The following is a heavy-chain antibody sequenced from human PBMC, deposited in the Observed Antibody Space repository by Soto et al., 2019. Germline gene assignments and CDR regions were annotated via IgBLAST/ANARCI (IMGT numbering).Heavy chain of an antibody. CDR1: GGSVSSGSYY. CDR2: IYYSGST. V-gene: IGHV4-61*01. J-gene: IGHJ4*02. Sequence: QVQLQESGPGLVKPSETLSLTCTVSGGSVSSGSYYWSWIRQPPGKGLEWIGYIYYSGSTNYNPSLKSRVTISVDTSKNQFSLKLSSVTAADTAVYYCARAAYDFWSGYGPYYFDYWGQGTLVTVSS. D-gene: IGHD3-3*01. CDR3: ARAAYDFWSGYGPYYFDY.